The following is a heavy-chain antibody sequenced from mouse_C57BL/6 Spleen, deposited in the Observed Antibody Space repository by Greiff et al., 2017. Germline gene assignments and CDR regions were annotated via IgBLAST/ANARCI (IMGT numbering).Heavy chain of an antibody. CDR2: IYPGDGDT. D-gene: IGHD1-1*01. J-gene: IGHJ2*01. V-gene: IGHV1-82*01. Sequence: VKLQQSGPELVKPGASVKISCKASGYAFSSSWMNWVKQRPGKGLEWIGRIYPGDGDTNYNGKFKGKATLTADKSSSTAYMQLSSLTSEDSAVYFCAREGDYYGKDFDYWGQGTTLTVSS. CDR1: GYAFSSSW. CDR3: AREGDYYGKDFDY.